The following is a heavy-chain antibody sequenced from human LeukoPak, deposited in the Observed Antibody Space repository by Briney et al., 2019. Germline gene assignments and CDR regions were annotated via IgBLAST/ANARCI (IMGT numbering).Heavy chain of an antibody. CDR1: GFTFSSYA. J-gene: IGHJ4*02. D-gene: IGHD3-22*01. CDR2: ISGSGGST. V-gene: IGHV3-23*01. CDR3: AKEEMYYYDSSGYYYVRHFDY. Sequence: SGGSLRLSCAASGFTFSSYAMSWVRQAPGKGLEWVSAISGSGGSTYYADSVKGRFTISRDNSKNTLYLQMNSLRAEDTAVYYCAKEEMYYYDSSGYYYVRHFDYWGQGTLVTVSS.